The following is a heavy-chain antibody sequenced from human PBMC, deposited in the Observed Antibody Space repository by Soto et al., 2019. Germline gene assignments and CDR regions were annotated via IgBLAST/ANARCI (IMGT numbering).Heavy chain of an antibody. J-gene: IGHJ5*02. CDR2: IWYDGSNK. V-gene: IGHV3-33*01. D-gene: IGHD7-27*01. CDR1: GFTFSSYG. Sequence: QVQLVESGGGVVQPGGSLRLSCAASGFTFSSYGMHWVRQAPGKGLEWVAVIWYDGSNKYYADSVKGRFTIARDNSKNTLYLQMNSLRAEDTAVYYCARAAGDSVLQNWFDPWGQGTLVTVSS. CDR3: ARAAGDSVLQNWFDP.